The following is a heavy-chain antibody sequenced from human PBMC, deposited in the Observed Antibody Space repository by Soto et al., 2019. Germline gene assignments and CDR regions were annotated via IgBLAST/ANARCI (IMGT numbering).Heavy chain of an antibody. CDR2: ITGSGGST. D-gene: IGHD3-9*01. CDR1: GFTFSTYA. J-gene: IGHJ4*02. Sequence: GGSLRLSCAASGFTFSTYAMTWVRQSPGKGLEWVSGITGSGGSTFYADSVKGRFTISRDNSKNTLYLQMNSLRAEDTAVYYCAKVDYDILAGYSNPYYFDYWGQGTLVTVS. CDR3: AKVDYDILAGYSNPYYFDY. V-gene: IGHV3-23*01.